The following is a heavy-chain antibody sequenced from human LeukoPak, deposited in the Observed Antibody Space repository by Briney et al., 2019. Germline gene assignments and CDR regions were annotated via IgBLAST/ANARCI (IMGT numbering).Heavy chain of an antibody. D-gene: IGHD1-26*01. CDR2: IYYSGST. V-gene: IGHV4-39*01. J-gene: IGHJ4*02. CDR1: GVSISSSNYY. Sequence: ASETLSLTCTVSGVSISSSNYYWGWIRQPPGKGLEWIGSIYYSGSTYYNPSLKSRVTISEDTSKNQFSLKLSSVTAADAAVYYCARQGGSYIKYFDYWGQGTLVTVSS. CDR3: ARQGGSYIKYFDY.